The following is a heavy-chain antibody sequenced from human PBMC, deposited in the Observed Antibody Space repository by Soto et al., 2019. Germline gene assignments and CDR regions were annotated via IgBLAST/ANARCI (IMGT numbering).Heavy chain of an antibody. CDR3: TTTEELRVFPYYFDY. V-gene: IGHV3-15*07. J-gene: IGHJ4*02. CDR2: LKSKTDGGTI. CDR1: GFTFNNAW. D-gene: IGHD3-10*01. Sequence: EVQLVESGGDLVKPGGSLRLSCAASGFTFNNAWMNWVRQAPGKGLEWVGRLKSKTDGGTIDYAAPVKGRFTRSGDDSKNALFLQMNNLKIEDTAVYYCTTTEELRVFPYYFDYWGQGTLVTVSS.